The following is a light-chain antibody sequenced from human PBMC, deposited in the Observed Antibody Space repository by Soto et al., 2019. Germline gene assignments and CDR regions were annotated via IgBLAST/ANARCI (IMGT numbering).Light chain of an antibody. CDR2: KVS. Sequence: DVVMTQSPLSLPVTLGQPASISCRSSQSLIHSDGNTYLNWFQQRPGQSPRRLIYKVSDRDSGVPDRFSGSGSVTDFTLKISWVEAEDVGVYYCMQGTHWPWTFGQGTELEIK. J-gene: IGKJ1*01. CDR3: MQGTHWPWT. CDR1: QSLIHSDGNTY. V-gene: IGKV2-30*02.